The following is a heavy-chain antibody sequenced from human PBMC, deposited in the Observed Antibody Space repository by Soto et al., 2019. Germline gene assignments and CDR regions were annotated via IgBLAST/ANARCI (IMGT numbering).Heavy chain of an antibody. CDR1: Y. Sequence: YWXWXRQPPGKGLEWIGSIYYSGSTYYNPSLRSRVTISVDTSKNQFSLKLSSVTAADTAVYYCADINDSSGYVDYWGQGTLVTVSS. CDR2: IYYSGST. V-gene: IGHV4-39*01. D-gene: IGHD3-22*01. J-gene: IGHJ4*02. CDR3: ADINDSSGYVDY.